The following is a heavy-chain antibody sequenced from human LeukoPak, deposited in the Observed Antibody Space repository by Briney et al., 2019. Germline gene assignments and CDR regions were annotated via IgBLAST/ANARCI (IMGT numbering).Heavy chain of an antibody. CDR3: ARECPSGYYYAYFDY. J-gene: IGHJ4*02. CDR2: IYYSGST. CDR1: GGSISSFY. D-gene: IGHD3-22*01. Sequence: PSETLSLTCTVSGGSISSFYWSWIRPPPGKGREWIGYIYYSGSTNYNPSLKSRVTISVDTSKNQFSLKLSSVTAADTAVYYCARECPSGYYYAYFDYWGQGTLVTISS. V-gene: IGHV4-59*01.